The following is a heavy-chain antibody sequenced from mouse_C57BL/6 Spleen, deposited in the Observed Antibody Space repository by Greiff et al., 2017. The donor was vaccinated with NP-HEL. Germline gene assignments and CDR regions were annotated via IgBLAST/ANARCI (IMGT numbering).Heavy chain of an antibody. CDR3: ARVYYYGSSLFAY. CDR1: GYTFTSYW. V-gene: IGHV1-50*01. Sequence: QVQLQQPGAELVKPGASVKLSCKASGYTFTSYWMQWVKQRPGQGLEWIGEIDPSDSYTNYNQKFKGKATLTVDTSSSTAYMQLSSLTSEDSAVYYCARVYYYGSSLFAYWGQRTLVTVSA. CDR2: IDPSDSYT. J-gene: IGHJ3*01. D-gene: IGHD1-1*01.